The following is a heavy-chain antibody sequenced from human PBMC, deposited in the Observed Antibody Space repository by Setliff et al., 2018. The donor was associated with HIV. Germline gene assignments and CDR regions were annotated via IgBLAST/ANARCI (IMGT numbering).Heavy chain of an antibody. D-gene: IGHD2-15*01. CDR2: IYHDGST. CDR3: ARDEGVVAATETYYYNGLDV. J-gene: IGHJ6*02. V-gene: IGHV4-38-2*02. CDR1: GYSITNGYY. Sequence: TLSLPCSVSGYSITNGYYWGWIRQPPGKGLEWVGSIYHDGSTYYNPSLRSRVTISVDTSKNQFSLTLNSVTAADTAVYYCARDEGVVAATETYYYNGLDVWGQGTTVTVSS.